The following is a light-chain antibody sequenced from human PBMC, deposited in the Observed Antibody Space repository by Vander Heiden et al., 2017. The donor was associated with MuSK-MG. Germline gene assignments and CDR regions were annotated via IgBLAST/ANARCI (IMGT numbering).Light chain of an antibody. CDR2: AAS. Sequence: DIQMTQSPSSLSASVGDRVTITCRASQSISSYLNWYQQKPGKAPKLLIYAASSLQSGVPSRCSGSGSGKDFTITISSLQPEDVATYYCQQSYSTPRTFGQGTKVEIK. CDR1: QSISSY. CDR3: QQSYSTPRT. J-gene: IGKJ1*01. V-gene: IGKV1-39*01.